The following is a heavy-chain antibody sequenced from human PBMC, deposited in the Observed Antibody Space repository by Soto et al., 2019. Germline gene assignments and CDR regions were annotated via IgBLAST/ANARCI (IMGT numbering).Heavy chain of an antibody. J-gene: IGHJ4*02. V-gene: IGHV3-21*01. Sequence: EGSLRLSCAASRFTFSSYSMNWVRQAPGKGLEWVSSISSSSSYIYYADSVKGRFTISRDNAKNSLYLQMNSLRAEDTAVYYCAREGGLQFLDYWGQGTLVTVS. CDR3: AREGGLQFLDY. CDR1: RFTFSSYS. CDR2: ISSSSSYI. D-gene: IGHD3-3*01.